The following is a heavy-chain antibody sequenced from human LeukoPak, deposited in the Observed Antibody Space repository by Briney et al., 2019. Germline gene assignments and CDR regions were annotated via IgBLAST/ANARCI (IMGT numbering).Heavy chain of an antibody. D-gene: IGHD3-3*01. Sequence: PSETLSLPCTVSGGSISSGGYYWSWIRPHPGDGLEWIGYIYYSGSTYYNPSLKSRVTISIDTSKNQFSLKLSSVTAADTAVYYCARFGGSPFDYWGQGTLVTVSS. CDR1: GGSISSGGYY. J-gene: IGHJ4*02. CDR3: ARFGGSPFDY. CDR2: IYYSGST. V-gene: IGHV4-31*02.